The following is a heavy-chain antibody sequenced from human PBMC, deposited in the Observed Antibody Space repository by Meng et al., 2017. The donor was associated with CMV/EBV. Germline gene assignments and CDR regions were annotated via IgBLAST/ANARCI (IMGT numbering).Heavy chain of an antibody. CDR2: INHSGST. D-gene: IGHD3-3*01. CDR3: ARSSPLRFLEFLPPFRPN. V-gene: IGHV4-34*01. J-gene: IGHJ4*02. Sequence: GSFSGYDWSWIRQPPGKGLEWIGEINHSGSTNYNPSLKSRVTISVDTSKNQFSLKLSSVTAADTAVYYCARSSPLRFLEFLPPFRPNWGQGTLVTVSS. CDR1: GSFSGYD.